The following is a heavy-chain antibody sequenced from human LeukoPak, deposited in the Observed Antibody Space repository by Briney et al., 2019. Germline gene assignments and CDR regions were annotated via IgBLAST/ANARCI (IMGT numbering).Heavy chain of an antibody. Sequence: PGGSLRLSCAASGFTFSDYAMDWVRQAPGKGLEWVAVIWYDGSNQYYADSVKGRFTISRDNSKNTLYLQMNSLRAEDTAVYYCARGDIVGATTTPFDYWGQGTLVTVSS. CDR2: IWYDGSNQ. J-gene: IGHJ4*02. CDR3: ARGDIVGATTTPFDY. V-gene: IGHV3-33*08. D-gene: IGHD1-26*01. CDR1: GFTFSDYA.